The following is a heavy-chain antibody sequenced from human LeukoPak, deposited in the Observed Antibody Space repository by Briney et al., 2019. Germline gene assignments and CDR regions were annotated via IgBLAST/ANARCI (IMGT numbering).Heavy chain of an antibody. CDR3: ARGGAYSSGWYGVPDAFDI. D-gene: IGHD6-19*01. Sequence: SSETLSLTCAVSGGSISSGGYSWSWIRQPPGKGLEWIGYIYHSGSTYYNPSLKSRATISVDRSKNQFSLKLSSVTAADTAVYYCARGGAYSSGWYGVPDAFDIWGQGTMVTVSS. CDR1: GGSISSGGYS. V-gene: IGHV4-30-2*01. J-gene: IGHJ3*02. CDR2: IYHSGST.